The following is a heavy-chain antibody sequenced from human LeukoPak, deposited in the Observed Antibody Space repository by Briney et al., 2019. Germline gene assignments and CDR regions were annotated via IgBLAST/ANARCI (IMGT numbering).Heavy chain of an antibody. CDR3: ARDDYGGTFDY. D-gene: IGHD4-23*01. Sequence: GGSLRLSCAASGFTFSSYWMTWVRQAPGKGLEWVSAISGLGGSTYYADSVKGRFTISRDNSKNTLYLQMNSLRAEDTAVYYCARDDYGGTFDYWGQGTLVTVSS. CDR2: ISGLGGST. J-gene: IGHJ4*02. V-gene: IGHV3-23*01. CDR1: GFTFSSYW.